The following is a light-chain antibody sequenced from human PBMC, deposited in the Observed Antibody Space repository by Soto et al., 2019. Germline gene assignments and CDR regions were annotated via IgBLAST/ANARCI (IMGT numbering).Light chain of an antibody. CDR1: QSVYNSY. J-gene: IGKJ2*01. Sequence: EIVLTQSPATLSLSPGERATLSCRASQSVYNSYLAWYQQKPGQTPRLLINAASNRATGVPARFSGSGSATDFTLTISRLEPEDFAVYYCQQYGSPPHTFGQGTKVEI. CDR3: QQYGSPPHT. V-gene: IGKV3-20*01. CDR2: AAS.